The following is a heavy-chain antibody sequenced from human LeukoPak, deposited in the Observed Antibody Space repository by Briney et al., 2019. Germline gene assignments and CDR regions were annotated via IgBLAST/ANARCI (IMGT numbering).Heavy chain of an antibody. Sequence: GGSLRLSCAVSGFTFSSYAMSWVRQAPGKGLEWVSAISGSDGSTYYADSVKGRFTISRDNSKNTLYLQMNSLRAEDTAVYYCAKRHLRTRGYSYGSNDYWGQGTLVTVSS. CDR3: AKRHLRTRGYSYGSNDY. CDR1: GFTFSSYA. J-gene: IGHJ4*02. CDR2: ISGSDGST. V-gene: IGHV3-23*01. D-gene: IGHD5-18*01.